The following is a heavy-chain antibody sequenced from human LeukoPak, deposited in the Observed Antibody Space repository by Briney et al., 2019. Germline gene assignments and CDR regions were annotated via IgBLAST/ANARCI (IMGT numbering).Heavy chain of an antibody. J-gene: IGHJ4*02. CDR2: INAGNGNT. Sequence: VSVKVSCKASGYTFTSYAMHWVRQAPGQRLEWMGWINAGNGNTKYSQKFQGRVTITRDTSASTAYMELSSLRSDDTAVYYCARDLLYDSSGYTNYFDYWGQGTLVTVSS. CDR3: ARDLLYDSSGYTNYFDY. D-gene: IGHD3-22*01. V-gene: IGHV1-3*01. CDR1: GYTFTSYA.